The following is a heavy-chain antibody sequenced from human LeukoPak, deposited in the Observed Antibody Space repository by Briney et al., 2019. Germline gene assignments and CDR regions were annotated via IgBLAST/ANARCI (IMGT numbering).Heavy chain of an antibody. J-gene: IGHJ4*02. CDR3: AKDMSGSLAAAGPFDY. V-gene: IGHV3-53*05. CDR1: GFTVSSNY. D-gene: IGHD6-13*01. CDR2: IYSGGST. Sequence: EPGGSLRLSCAASGFTVSSNYMSWVRQAPGKGLEWVSVIYSGGSTYYADSVKGRFTISRDNAKNSLYLQMNSLRPDDTALYYCAKDMSGSLAAAGPFDYWGQGTLVTVSS.